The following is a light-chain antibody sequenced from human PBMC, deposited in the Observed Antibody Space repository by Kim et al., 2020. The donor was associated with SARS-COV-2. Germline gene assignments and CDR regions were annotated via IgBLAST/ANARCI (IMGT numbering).Light chain of an antibody. Sequence: LSPGERATLSCRASQSVSSRFLAWYQQKPGQAPRLLMYGASSRATGIPDRFSGSGSGTDFTLTISRLEPEDFAVYYCQQYADSRTFGLGTKVDIK. CDR3: QQYADSRT. CDR2: GAS. CDR1: QSVSSRF. J-gene: IGKJ1*01. V-gene: IGKV3-20*01.